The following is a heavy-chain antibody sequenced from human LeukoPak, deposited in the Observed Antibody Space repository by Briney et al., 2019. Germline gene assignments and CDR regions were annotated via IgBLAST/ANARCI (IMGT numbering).Heavy chain of an antibody. V-gene: IGHV4-59*01. CDR1: GGSISSYY. J-gene: IGHJ4*02. D-gene: IGHD2-21*02. CDR2: IYSRGST. Sequence: SETLSLTCTVSGGSISSYYWSWIRQPPGKGLEWIGYIYSRGSTNYNPSLKSRVTISVDTSKNQFSLKLSSVTAADTAVYYCARVGWMGGNSIYSDYWGQGTLATVSS. CDR3: ARVGWMGGNSIYSDY.